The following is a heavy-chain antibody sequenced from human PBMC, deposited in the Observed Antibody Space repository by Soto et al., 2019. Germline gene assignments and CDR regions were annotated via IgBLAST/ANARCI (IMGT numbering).Heavy chain of an antibody. CDR3: AYSSGWYRHDV. CDR2: LLHSGTT. V-gene: IGHV4-4*02. D-gene: IGHD6-19*01. J-gene: IGHJ3*01. Sequence: QVQLQESGPGLVKPSGTLSLTCAVSGDSISSPKWWTWLRQPPGKGLEWIGDLLHSGTTYYNPSLKSRVTLSVDKPQNQFSLKLTSVTAADTAIYYCAYSSGWYRHDVWGQGTSVTVSS. CDR1: GDSISSPKW.